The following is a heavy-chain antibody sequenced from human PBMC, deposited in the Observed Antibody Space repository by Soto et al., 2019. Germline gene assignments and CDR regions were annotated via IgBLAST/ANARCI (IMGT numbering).Heavy chain of an antibody. CDR1: GFDFEDYA. CDR2: TNSDGTDS. J-gene: IGHJ4*02. V-gene: IGHV3-43D*04. D-gene: IGHD3-22*01. CDR3: AKALYYYVSSPLDH. Sequence: GGSLRLSCAAAGFDFEDYAMHWVRQVPGKGLEWVSLTNSDGTDSYYMDSVKGRFTISRDNGKSSLYLQMDRLRPEDTALYFCAKALYYYVSSPLDHGGQETLVTVSP.